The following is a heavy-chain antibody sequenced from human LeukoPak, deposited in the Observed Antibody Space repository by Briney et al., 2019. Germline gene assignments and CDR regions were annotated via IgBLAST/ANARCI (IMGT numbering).Heavy chain of an antibody. CDR2: VSGGGGST. CDR3: AKGAYTYGPGHDY. V-gene: IGHV3-23*01. J-gene: IGHJ4*02. Sequence: GGSLRLSCAASGFTFSSYAMTWVRQAPGKGLEWVSTVSGGGGSTYYADSVKGRFTISRDNSKNTLYLQMNSLRAEDTAVYYCAKGAYTYGPGHDYWGQGTLVTVSS. CDR1: GFTFSSYA. D-gene: IGHD5-18*01.